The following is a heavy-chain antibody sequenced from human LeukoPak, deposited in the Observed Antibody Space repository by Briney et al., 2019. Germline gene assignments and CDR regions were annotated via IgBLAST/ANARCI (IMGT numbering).Heavy chain of an antibody. D-gene: IGHD4/OR15-4a*01. CDR3: VRHDGRGGATMGAFDS. CDR2: IYYGQTI. CDR1: AASSRSSRHH. V-gene: IGHV4-39*01. J-gene: IGHJ5*01. Sequence: SETLSLTCTISAASSRSSRHHWGWIRQSPGKGLEWIGSIYYGQTIYYNPSLNSQVTISVVTSKDQFTLQLNSVTAADTAVYYCVRHDGRGGATMGAFDSWGQGSLVTVSS.